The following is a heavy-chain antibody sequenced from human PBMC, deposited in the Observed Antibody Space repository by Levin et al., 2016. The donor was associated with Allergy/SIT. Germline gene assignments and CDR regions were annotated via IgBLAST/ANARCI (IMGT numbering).Heavy chain of an antibody. V-gene: IGHV3-23*01. D-gene: IGHD3-22*01. CDR2: ISGSGGNT. CDR3: AKDPDYFDSSGSVYDAFHI. Sequence: VRQMPGKGLEWVSGISGSGGNTYYADSVKGRFTISRDNSKNTLYLQMSSLRAEDTAVYYCAKDPDYFDSSGSVYDAFHIWGQGTLVTVSS. J-gene: IGHJ3*02.